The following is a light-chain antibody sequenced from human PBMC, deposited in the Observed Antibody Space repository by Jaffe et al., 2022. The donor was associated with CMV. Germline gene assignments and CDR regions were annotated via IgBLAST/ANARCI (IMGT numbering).Light chain of an antibody. J-gene: IGKJ1*01. CDR2: EAS. CDR1: QSVSSY. Sequence: EIVLTQSPATVSLSPGERATLSCRASQSVSSYLAWYQQKPGQAPRLLIYEASNRATGIPARFSGSGSGTDFTLTISSLEPEDFAVYYCQQRSNWPPTFGQGTKVEI. CDR3: QQRSNWPPT. V-gene: IGKV3-11*01.